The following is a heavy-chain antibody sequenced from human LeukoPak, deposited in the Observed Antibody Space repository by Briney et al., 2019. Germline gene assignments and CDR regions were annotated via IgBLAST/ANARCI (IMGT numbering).Heavy chain of an antibody. D-gene: IGHD5-24*01. Sequence: PGGSLRLSCAASGFTFSSYTMHWVRQAPGKGLEWVAVISYDGSNEYYADSVKGRFTISRDNSKNTLYLQMNNLRGEDTAVYYCVKDRVLLPDGFPDYWGQGTLVTVSS. V-gene: IGHV3-30-3*01. J-gene: IGHJ4*02. CDR1: GFTFSSYT. CDR2: ISYDGSNE. CDR3: VKDRVLLPDGFPDY.